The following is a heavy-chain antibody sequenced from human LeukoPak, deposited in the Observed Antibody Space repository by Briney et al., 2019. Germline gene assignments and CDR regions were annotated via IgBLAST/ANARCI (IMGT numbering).Heavy chain of an antibody. CDR3: ARDRGYCSGGSCYRKWFDP. V-gene: IGHV1-18*01. CDR1: GDTFTSYG. D-gene: IGHD2-15*01. Sequence: ASVKVSCKASGDTFTSYGFSWVRQAPGQGLEWMACISAYNGHTNYAQKFQGRVTMTTDTSTSTAYMELSSLRYDDTAVYYCARDRGYCSGGSCYRKWFDPWGQGTLVTVSS. CDR2: ISAYNGHT. J-gene: IGHJ5*02.